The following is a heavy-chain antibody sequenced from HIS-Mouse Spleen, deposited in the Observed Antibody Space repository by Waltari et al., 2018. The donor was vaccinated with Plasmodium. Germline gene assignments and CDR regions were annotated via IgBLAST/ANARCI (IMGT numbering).Heavy chain of an antibody. Sequence: QVQLQQWGAALLQPSETLSPTCAAHVWSFSGYYWSWTRQPPGTGLEWIGEINHSGSTNYNPSLKSRVTISVDTSKNQFSLKLSSVTAADTAVYYCARLVVVASKDSYWGQGTLVTVSS. J-gene: IGHJ4*02. D-gene: IGHD2-15*01. V-gene: IGHV4-34*01. CDR1: VWSFSGYY. CDR3: ARLVVVASKDSY. CDR2: INHSGST.